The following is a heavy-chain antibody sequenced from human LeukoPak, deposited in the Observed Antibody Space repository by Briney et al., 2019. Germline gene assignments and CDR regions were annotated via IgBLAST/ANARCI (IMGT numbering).Heavy chain of an antibody. CDR3: TRDGSGWAHD. CDR2: AKPDQREK. CDR1: GFNFGSAW. Sequence: GGSLRLSCVATGFNFGSAWMSWVRQAPGKGLEWVANAKPDQREKYYIDSVKGRFSVSRDNARNSLYLQMSSLRAEDTAVYYCTRDGSGWAHDWGQGTLVTVSS. V-gene: IGHV3-7*01. D-gene: IGHD6-19*01. J-gene: IGHJ4*02.